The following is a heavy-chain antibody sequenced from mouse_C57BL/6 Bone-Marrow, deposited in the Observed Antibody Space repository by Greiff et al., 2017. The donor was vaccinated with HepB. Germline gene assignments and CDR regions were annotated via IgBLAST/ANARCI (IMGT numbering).Heavy chain of an antibody. CDR1: GFTFSSYG. D-gene: IGHD2-3*01. Sequence: EVKLMESGGDLVKPGGSLKLSCAASGFTFSSYGMSWVRQTPDKRLEWVATISSGGSYTYYPDSVKGRFTISRDNAKNTLYLQMSSLKSEDTAMYYCARDMMVKDYWGQGTTLTVSS. V-gene: IGHV5-6*01. J-gene: IGHJ2*01. CDR3: ARDMMVKDY. CDR2: ISSGGSYT.